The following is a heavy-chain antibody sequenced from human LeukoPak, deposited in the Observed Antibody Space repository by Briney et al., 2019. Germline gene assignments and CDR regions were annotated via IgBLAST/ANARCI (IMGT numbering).Heavy chain of an antibody. CDR3: ARDHYGYYYYMDV. J-gene: IGHJ6*03. D-gene: IGHD3-10*01. CDR1: GFTFSSYA. Sequence: GGSLRLSCAASGFTFSSYAMHWVRQAPGKGLEWVAVISYDGSNKYYADSVKGRFTISRDNSKNTLYLQMNSLRAEDTAVYYCARDHYGYYYYMDVWGKGTTVTVSS. CDR2: ISYDGSNK. V-gene: IGHV3-30-3*01.